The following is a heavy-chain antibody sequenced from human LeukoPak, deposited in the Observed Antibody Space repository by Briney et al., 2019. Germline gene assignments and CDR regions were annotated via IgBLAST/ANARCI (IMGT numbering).Heavy chain of an antibody. Sequence: GASVKVSCKASGGTFSSYAISWARQAPGQGLGWMGRIIPILGIANYAQKFQGRVTITADKSTSTAYMELSSLRSEDTAVYYCARGNHDCSGGSCYKLLEAFDIWGQGTMVTVSS. CDR3: ARGNHDCSGGSCYKLLEAFDI. CDR1: GGTFSSYA. J-gene: IGHJ3*02. D-gene: IGHD2-15*01. V-gene: IGHV1-69*04. CDR2: IIPILGIA.